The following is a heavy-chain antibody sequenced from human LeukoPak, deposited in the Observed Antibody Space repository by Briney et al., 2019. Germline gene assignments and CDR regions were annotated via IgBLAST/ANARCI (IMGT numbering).Heavy chain of an antibody. CDR1: GGSISSSSYY. J-gene: IGHJ1*01. CDR3: ARHGRATGRFVLP. D-gene: IGHD1-14*01. V-gene: IGHV4-39*01. Sequence: KTSETLSLTCTVSGGSISSSSYYWGWIRQPPGKGLEWIGSIYYSGSTYYNPSLKSRVTISVDTSKNQFSLKLSSVTAADTAVYYCARHGRATGRFVLPWGQGTLVTVSS. CDR2: IYYSGST.